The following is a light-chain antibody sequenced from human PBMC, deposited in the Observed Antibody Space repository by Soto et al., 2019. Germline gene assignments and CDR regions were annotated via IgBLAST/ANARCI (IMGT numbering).Light chain of an antibody. CDR2: AAS. CDR1: QGISSH. V-gene: IGKV1-9*01. J-gene: IGKJ2*01. Sequence: DIQLTQSPSFLSASVGDRVTITFRASQGISSHLAWYQQIPGKGPKLLIYAASTLQSGVPSRFRGSGSGTEFTLAISSLQPEDFATYYCQQGDGYPHTFGQGTKMEIK. CDR3: QQGDGYPHT.